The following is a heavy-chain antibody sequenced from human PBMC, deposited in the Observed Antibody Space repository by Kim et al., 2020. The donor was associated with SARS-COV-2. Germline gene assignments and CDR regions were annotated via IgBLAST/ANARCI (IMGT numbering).Heavy chain of an antibody. CDR3: ARAARAYCGGDCRYPTPYYFDY. V-gene: IGHV4-34*01. D-gene: IGHD2-21*02. CDR1: GGSFSGYY. Sequence: SETLSLTCAVYGGSFSGYYWSWIRQPPGKGLEWIGEINHSGSTNYNPSLKSRVTISVDTSKNQFSLKLSSVTAADTAVYYCARAARAYCGGDCRYPTPYYFDYWGQGTLVTVSS. J-gene: IGHJ4*02. CDR2: INHSGST.